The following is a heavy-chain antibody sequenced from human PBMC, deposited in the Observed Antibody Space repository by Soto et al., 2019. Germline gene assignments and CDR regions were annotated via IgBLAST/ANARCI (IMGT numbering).Heavy chain of an antibody. Sequence: QVHLVESGGGLVKPGGSLRLSCAASGITFSDCYMNWIRQAPGKGLVWVSYMSSSGNNINYAGSVRGRFTVSRANATDSLYLQMNSLRAEDTAICYCARVRFGQWGYAMDVWGQGTRVTVSS. CDR2: MSSSGNNI. J-gene: IGHJ6*01. D-gene: IGHD3-10*01. CDR1: GITFSDCY. CDR3: ARVRFGQWGYAMDV. V-gene: IGHV3-11*01.